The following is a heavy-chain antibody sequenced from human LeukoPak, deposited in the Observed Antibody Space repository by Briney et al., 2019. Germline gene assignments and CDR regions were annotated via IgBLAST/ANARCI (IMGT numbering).Heavy chain of an antibody. D-gene: IGHD3-22*01. Sequence: SETLSLTCTVSGGSISSSSYYWGWIRQPPGKGLEWIGRIYDSGSTYYNPSLKSRVTISVDTSKNQFSLKLSSVTAADTAVYYCARNPTYYYDSSARGAFDIWGQGTMVTVSS. V-gene: IGHV4-39*07. CDR1: GGSISSSSYY. CDR3: ARNPTYYYDSSARGAFDI. J-gene: IGHJ3*02. CDR2: IYDSGST.